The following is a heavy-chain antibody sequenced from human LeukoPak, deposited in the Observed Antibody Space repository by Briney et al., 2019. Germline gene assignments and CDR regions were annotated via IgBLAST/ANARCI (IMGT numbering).Heavy chain of an antibody. CDR2: IFYTGST. D-gene: IGHD3-22*01. CDR3: ARVTRDSSGYYYGMIAFDI. Sequence: SETLSLTCTVSGGSISSYYWTWIRQPPGKGLERIGYIFYTGSTNYNPSLKSRVTISVDMSKNQFSLKLISVTAADTAVYYCARVTRDSSGYYYGMIAFDIWGQGTMVTVPS. J-gene: IGHJ3*02. V-gene: IGHV4-59*01. CDR1: GGSISSYY.